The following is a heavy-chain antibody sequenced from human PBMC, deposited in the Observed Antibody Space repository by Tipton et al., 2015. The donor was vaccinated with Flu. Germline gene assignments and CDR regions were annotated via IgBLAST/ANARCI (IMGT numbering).Heavy chain of an antibody. CDR3: ARVLSSEHYYGLDV. D-gene: IGHD3-16*02. CDR2: VYPGGST. CDR1: GFTVSSNS. J-gene: IGHJ6*02. V-gene: IGHV3-53*01. Sequence: VQLVQSGGDLIQPGGSVRLSCAASGFTVSSNSMSWVRQAPGKGQEWVSVVYPGGSTYYADSVKGRFSISRDNPKNTLFLQMNSLSVEDTAVYYCARVLSSEHYYGLDVWGQGTTVTVPS.